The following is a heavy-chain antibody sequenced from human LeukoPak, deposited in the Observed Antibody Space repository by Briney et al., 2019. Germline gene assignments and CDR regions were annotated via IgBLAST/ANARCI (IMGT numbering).Heavy chain of an antibody. CDR3: ARGYCSSTSCYGPYYGMDV. J-gene: IGHJ6*02. CDR1: GYTFTGYY. Sequence: GASVKVSCKASGYTFTGYYMHWVRQAPGQGLEWMGWINPNSGGTNYAQKFQGSVTMTRDTSISTAYMELSRLRSDDTAVYYCARGYCSSTSCYGPYYGMDVWGQGTTVTVSS. D-gene: IGHD2-2*01. V-gene: IGHV1-2*02. CDR2: INPNSGGT.